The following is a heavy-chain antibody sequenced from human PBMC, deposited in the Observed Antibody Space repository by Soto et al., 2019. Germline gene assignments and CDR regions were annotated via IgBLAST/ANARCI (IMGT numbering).Heavy chain of an antibody. CDR2: ISGTGDST. D-gene: IGHD3-10*01. CDR1: GFSFSSYA. J-gene: IGHJ4*02. CDR3: AKTRGNNFGSGSHFDY. Sequence: EVQLLESGGGLVQPGGSLRLSCVGSGFSFSSYALSWFRQAPGKGLEWVSAISGTGDSTYYADSVKGRFTISRDNSKNTLYLHMNSLRAEDTAVYYCAKTRGNNFGSGSHFDYWGQGTLVTASS. V-gene: IGHV3-23*01.